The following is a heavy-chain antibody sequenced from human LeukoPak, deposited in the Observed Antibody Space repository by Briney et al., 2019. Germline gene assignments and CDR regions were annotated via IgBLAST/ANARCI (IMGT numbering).Heavy chain of an antibody. Sequence: SQTLSLTCTVSGGSISSGDYYWGWIRQPPGKGLEWIGYIYYSGSTYYNPSLKSRITISVDTSKSQFSLRLSSVTAADTAVYYCASHHDYSNYGYFDLWGRGTLVTVSS. V-gene: IGHV4-30-4*01. J-gene: IGHJ2*01. CDR2: IYYSGST. CDR3: ASHHDYSNYGYFDL. D-gene: IGHD4-11*01. CDR1: GGSISSGDYY.